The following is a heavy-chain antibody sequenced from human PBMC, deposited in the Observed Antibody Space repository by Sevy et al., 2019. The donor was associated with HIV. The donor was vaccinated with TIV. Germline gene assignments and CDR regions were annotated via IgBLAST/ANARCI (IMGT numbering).Heavy chain of an antibody. Sequence: GGSLRLSCAASGFTFSSHWMFWVRQAPGKGLVWVSHINSHGTITNYADSVKGRFAISRDNAKNTVYLQMNSLRAEDTAVYYCARGQLLRFLEWPSYGMDVWRQGTTVTVSS. V-gene: IGHV3-74*01. D-gene: IGHD3-3*01. CDR1: GFTFSSHW. CDR2: INSHGTIT. CDR3: ARGQLLRFLEWPSYGMDV. J-gene: IGHJ6*02.